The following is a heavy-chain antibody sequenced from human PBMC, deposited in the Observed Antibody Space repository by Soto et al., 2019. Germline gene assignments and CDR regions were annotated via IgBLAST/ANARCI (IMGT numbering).Heavy chain of an antibody. CDR3: AKHRGDYVWGSYRYTSNYFDY. CDR1: GFTFSSYA. CDR2: ISGSGGST. J-gene: IGHJ4*02. D-gene: IGHD3-16*02. Sequence: GSLRLSCPASGFTFSSYAMSWVRQAPGKGLEWVSAISGSGGSTYYADSVKGRFTISRDNSKNTLYLQMNSLRAEDTAVYYCAKHRGDYVWGSYRYTSNYFDYWGQGTLVTVSS. V-gene: IGHV3-23*01.